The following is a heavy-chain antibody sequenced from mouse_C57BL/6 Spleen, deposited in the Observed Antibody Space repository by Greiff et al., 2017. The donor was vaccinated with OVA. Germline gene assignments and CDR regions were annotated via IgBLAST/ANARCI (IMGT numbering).Heavy chain of an antibody. CDR2: IRLKSDNYAT. J-gene: IGHJ2*01. Sequence: EVQLQESGGGLVQPGGSMKLSCVASGFTFSNYWMNWVRQSPEKGLEWVAQIRLKSDNYATHYAESVKGRFTISRDDSKSSVYLQMNNLRAEDTGIYYCTGITTVVAGDWGQGTTRTVSS. D-gene: IGHD1-1*01. CDR3: TGITTVVAGD. V-gene: IGHV6-3*01. CDR1: GFTFSNYW.